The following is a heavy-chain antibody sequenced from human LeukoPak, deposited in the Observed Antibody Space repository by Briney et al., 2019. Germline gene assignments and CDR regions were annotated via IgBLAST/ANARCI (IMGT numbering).Heavy chain of an antibody. V-gene: IGHV3-30-3*01. Sequence: GRSLRLSCAASGFTFSSYAMHWVRQAPGKGLEWVAVISYDGSNKYYADSVKGRFTISRDNSKNTLYLQMNSLRAEDTAVYYCARDWGSSGFHDAFDIWGQGTMVTVSS. J-gene: IGHJ3*02. CDR3: ARDWGSSGFHDAFDI. CDR1: GFTFSSYA. D-gene: IGHD3-22*01. CDR2: ISYDGSNK.